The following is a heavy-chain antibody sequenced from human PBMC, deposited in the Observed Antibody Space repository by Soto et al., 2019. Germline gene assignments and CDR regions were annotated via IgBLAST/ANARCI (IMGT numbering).Heavy chain of an antibody. CDR3: ARVRSGWYDY. D-gene: IGHD6-19*01. J-gene: IGHJ4*02. Sequence: PSETLSLTCTVSGGSISSYYWSWIRQPPGKGLEWIGYIYYSGRTNYNPSLKSRVTISVDTSKNQFSLKLSSVTAADTAVYYCARVRSGWYDYWGQGTLVTVSS. CDR2: IYYSGRT. CDR1: GGSISSYY. V-gene: IGHV4-59*01.